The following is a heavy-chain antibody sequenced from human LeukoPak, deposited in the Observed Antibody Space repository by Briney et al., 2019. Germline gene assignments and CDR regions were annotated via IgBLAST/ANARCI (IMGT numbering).Heavy chain of an antibody. CDR2: IYSGGGT. Sequence: PGGSLRLSCAASGFTVSSNYMNWVRQAPGKGLEWVSFIYSGGGTYYADSVKGRFTISRDNVQNSLYLQMNSLRAEDTAVYYCVRWVCSPTSCYYFDYWGQGTLVAVSS. V-gene: IGHV3-53*01. J-gene: IGHJ4*02. CDR1: GFTVSSNY. CDR3: VRWVCSPTSCYYFDY. D-gene: IGHD2-2*01.